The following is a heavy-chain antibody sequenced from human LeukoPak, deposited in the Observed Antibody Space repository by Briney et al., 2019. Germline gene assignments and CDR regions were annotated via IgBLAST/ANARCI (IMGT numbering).Heavy chain of an antibody. J-gene: IGHJ4*02. V-gene: IGHV3-48*02. CDR3: ARNLIAVAGELDY. D-gene: IGHD6-19*01. Sequence: PGGSLRVSCAASGFTFSSHSMNWVRQAPGKGLEWVSYISSSSSTIYFADSVKGRFTISRDNAKNSLHLQMNSLRDEDTAVYYCARNLIAVAGELDYWGQGTLVTVSS. CDR1: GFTFSSHS. CDR2: ISSSSSTI.